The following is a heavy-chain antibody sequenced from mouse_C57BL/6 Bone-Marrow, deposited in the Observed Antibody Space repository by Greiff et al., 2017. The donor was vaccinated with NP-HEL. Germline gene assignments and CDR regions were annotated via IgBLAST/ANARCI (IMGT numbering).Heavy chain of an antibody. Sequence: QVQLQQSGAELVRPGTSVKMSCKASGYTFTNYWIGWAKQRPGHGLEWIGDIYPGGGYTNYNEKFKGKATLTADKSSSTAYMQFSSLTSEDSAIYYCARSGYGYEWYWYFDVWGTGTTVTVSS. J-gene: IGHJ1*03. CDR2: IYPGGGYT. V-gene: IGHV1-63*01. CDR1: GYTFTNYW. D-gene: IGHD2-2*01. CDR3: ARSGYGYEWYWYFDV.